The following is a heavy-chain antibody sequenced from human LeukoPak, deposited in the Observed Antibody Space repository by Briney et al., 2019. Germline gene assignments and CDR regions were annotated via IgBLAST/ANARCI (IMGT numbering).Heavy chain of an antibody. CDR1: GGSISSSSYY. D-gene: IGHD2-8*02. Sequence: SETLSLTCTVSGGSISSSSYYWGWIRQPPGKGLEWIGSIYYSRSTYYNPSLKSRVTISVDTSKNQFSLKLSSVTAADTAVYYCARHEETGSGGAFDIWGQGTMVTVSS. CDR2: IYYSRST. CDR3: ARHEETGSGGAFDI. V-gene: IGHV4-39*01. J-gene: IGHJ3*02.